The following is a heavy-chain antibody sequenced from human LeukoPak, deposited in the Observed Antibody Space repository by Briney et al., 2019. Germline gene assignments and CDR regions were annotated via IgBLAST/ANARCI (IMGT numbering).Heavy chain of an antibody. CDR2: IYYSGST. J-gene: IGHJ4*02. D-gene: IGHD5-24*01. V-gene: IGHV4-59*01. CDR3: ARAGEDGYNIDY. Sequence: SETLSLTCTASGGSISSYYWSWIRQPPGKGLEWIGYIYYSGSTNYNPSLKSRVTISVDTSKNQFSLKLSSVTAADTAVYYCARAGEDGYNIDYWGQGTLVTVSS. CDR1: GGSISSYY.